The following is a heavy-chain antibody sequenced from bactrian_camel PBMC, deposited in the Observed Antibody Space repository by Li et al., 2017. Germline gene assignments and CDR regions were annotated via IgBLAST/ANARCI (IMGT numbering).Heavy chain of an antibody. V-gene: IGHV3S53*01. CDR1: GDTRSYG. J-gene: IGHJ4*01. CDR3: ASGGRMGSSGNCYEWEYNI. D-gene: IGHD6*01. Sequence: VESGGGSVQEGGSLTLSCQASGDTRSYGLGWFRLAPGNECEMVSTINRNGITYYADSVMGRFTISQDSAKNTVYLQMNNLKPEDTAMYICASGGRMGSSGNCYEWEYNIWGQGTQVTVSS. CDR2: INRNGIT.